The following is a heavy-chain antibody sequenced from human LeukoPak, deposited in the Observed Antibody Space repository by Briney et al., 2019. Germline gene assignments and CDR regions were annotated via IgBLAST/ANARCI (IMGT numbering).Heavy chain of an antibody. CDR1: GGSISSYY. J-gene: IGHJ6*03. D-gene: IGHD6-6*01. Sequence: SETLSLTCTVSGGSISSYYWGWIRQPPGKGLEWIGSIYYSGSTYYNPSLKSRVTISVDKSKNQFSLKVNSVTAADTAVYYCARDLGVAARRGYYYYMDVWGKGTTVTVSS. CDR2: IYYSGST. V-gene: IGHV4-39*07. CDR3: ARDLGVAARRGYYYYMDV.